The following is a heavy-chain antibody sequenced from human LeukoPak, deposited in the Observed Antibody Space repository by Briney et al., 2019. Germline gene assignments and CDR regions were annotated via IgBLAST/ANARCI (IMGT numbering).Heavy chain of an antibody. CDR1: GGSISSYY. J-gene: IGHJ3*02. CDR3: ASEDIVVVVAATWGAFDI. Sequence: PSETLSLTCTVSGGSISSYYWSWIRQPPGKGLEWIGYIYYSGSTNYNPSLKSRVTISVDTSKNQFSLKLSSVTAADTAVYYCASEDIVVVVAATWGAFDIWGQGTMVTVSS. CDR2: IYYSGST. D-gene: IGHD2-15*01. V-gene: IGHV4-59*01.